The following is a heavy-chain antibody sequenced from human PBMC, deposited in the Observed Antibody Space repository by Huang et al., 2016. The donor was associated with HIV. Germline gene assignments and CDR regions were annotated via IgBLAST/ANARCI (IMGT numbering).Heavy chain of an antibody. J-gene: IGHJ4*02. CDR2: ISYDGING. Sequence: QVQLVESGGGVVQPGRSLRLSCVASGFTFNNFGMHWVRQAPGKGLGWVAVISYDGINGRYSDSVKGRFTISRDNPMDTLYLQMNSLRPDDTGVYYCAKESRWYSDLDNWGQGTLVTVSS. V-gene: IGHV3-30*18. D-gene: IGHD2-15*01. CDR1: GFTFNNFG. CDR3: AKESRWYSDLDN.